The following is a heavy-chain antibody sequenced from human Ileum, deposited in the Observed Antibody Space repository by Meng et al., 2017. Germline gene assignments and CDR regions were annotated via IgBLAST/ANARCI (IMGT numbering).Heavy chain of an antibody. CDR3: ARVRCASVSCYGDSYFDY. D-gene: IGHD2-15*01. CDR2: IYHTGGT. Sequence: QVQLQESGPGLVKPSGTLPLTCAGSGGSSSIRNWWTWVRQPPGKGLEWIGEIYHTGGTNYNPSLKRRVTISVDKSKNQFSLEVTSVTAADTAVYYCARVRCASVSCYGDSYFDYWGQGILVTVSS. CDR1: GGSSSIRNW. J-gene: IGHJ4*02. V-gene: IGHV4-4*02.